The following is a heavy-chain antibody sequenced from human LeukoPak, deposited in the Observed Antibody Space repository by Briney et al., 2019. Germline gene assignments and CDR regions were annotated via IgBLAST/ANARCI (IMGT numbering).Heavy chain of an antibody. CDR2: FDPEEAKM. J-gene: IGHJ4*02. D-gene: IGHD3-3*01. CDR1: VNSLSELS. CDR3: TTRSGDFWSGFVN. V-gene: IGHV1-24*01. Sequence: ASVKVSCKVSVNSLSELSIQWVRQAPGKGLECMGGFDPEEAKMVYAQNFQGRVTMTEDTSTQTAYMELSGLTSDDTAVYYCTTRSGDFWSGFVNWGQGTLVTVSS.